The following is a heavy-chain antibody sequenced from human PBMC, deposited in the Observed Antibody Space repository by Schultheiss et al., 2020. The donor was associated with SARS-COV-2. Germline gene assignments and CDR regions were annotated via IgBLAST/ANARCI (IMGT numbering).Heavy chain of an antibody. J-gene: IGHJ4*02. CDR3: ARDPSYGPFDY. V-gene: IGHV3-30*04. CDR1: GFTFSSYA. Sequence: GGSLRLSCAASGFTFSSYAMHWVRQAPGKGLEWVAVISYDGSNKYYADSVKGRFTISRHNSKNTLYLQMNSLRAEDTAVYYCARDPSYGPFDYWGQGTLVTVSS. CDR2: ISYDGSNK. D-gene: IGHD5-18*01.